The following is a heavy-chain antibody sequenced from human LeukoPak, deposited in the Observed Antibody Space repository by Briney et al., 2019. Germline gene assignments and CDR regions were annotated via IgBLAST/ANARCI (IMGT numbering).Heavy chain of an antibody. V-gene: IGHV3-21*05. D-gene: IGHD3-16*01. J-gene: IGHJ4*02. CDR3: ATDPINYDYVDLY. CDR1: GFTFSSYS. Sequence: GGSLRLSCAASGFTFSSYSMNWVRQAPGKGLEWVSYISSSSSYIYYADSVKGRFTISRDNAKNSLYLQMNSLRAEDTAVYYCATDPINYDYVDLYWGQGTLVTVSS. CDR2: ISSSSSYI.